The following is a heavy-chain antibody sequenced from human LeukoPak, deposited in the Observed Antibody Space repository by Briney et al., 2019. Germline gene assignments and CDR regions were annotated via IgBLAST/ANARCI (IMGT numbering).Heavy chain of an antibody. CDR2: IYHSGST. J-gene: IGHJ4*02. Sequence: PSETLSLTCTVSGYSISSGYYWGWIRQPPGKGLEWIGSIYHSGSTYYNPSLKSRVTISVDTSKNQFSLKLSSVTAADTAVYYCARARSGSTSIDYWGQGTLVTVSS. V-gene: IGHV4-38-2*02. CDR1: GYSISSGYY. D-gene: IGHD3-22*01. CDR3: ARARSGSTSIDY.